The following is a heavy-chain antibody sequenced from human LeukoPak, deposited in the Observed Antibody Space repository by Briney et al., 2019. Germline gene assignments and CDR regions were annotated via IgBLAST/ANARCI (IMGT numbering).Heavy chain of an antibody. CDR1: GGSFSGYY. CDR3: ARGRELLSP. Sequence: SETLSLTCAVYGGSFSGYYWSWIRQPPGKGLEWIGEINHSGSTNYNPSLKSRVTISVDTSKNQFSLKLSSVTAADTAVYYCARGRELLSPWGQGTLVTVSS. V-gene: IGHV4-34*01. CDR2: INHSGST. J-gene: IGHJ5*02. D-gene: IGHD2/OR15-2a*01.